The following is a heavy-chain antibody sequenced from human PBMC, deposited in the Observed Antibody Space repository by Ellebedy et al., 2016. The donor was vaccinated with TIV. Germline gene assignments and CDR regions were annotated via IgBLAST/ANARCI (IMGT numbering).Heavy chain of an antibody. D-gene: IGHD6-19*01. CDR2: INSGGTII. CDR3: ARPPAAVAGQDY. Sequence: GESLKISCAASGFTFSNYYMNWIRQAPGKGLEWISYINSGGTIIYYADSVKGRFTISRDNAKNSLYLQMHSLRAEDTAVYYCARPPAAVAGQDYWGKGTLVTVSS. V-gene: IGHV3-11*01. CDR1: GFTFSNYY. J-gene: IGHJ4*02.